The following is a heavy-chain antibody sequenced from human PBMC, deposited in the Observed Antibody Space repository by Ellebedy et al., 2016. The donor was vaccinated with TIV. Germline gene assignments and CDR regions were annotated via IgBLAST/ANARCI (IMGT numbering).Heavy chain of an antibody. J-gene: IGHJ5*02. CDR1: GGSISSYY. CDR3: ARGYSGYDSYNWFDP. V-gene: IGHV4-59*12. D-gene: IGHD5-12*01. CDR2: IYYSGST. Sequence: MPSDTLSLTCIVPGGSISSYYWSWIRQPPGKGLEWIGYIYYSGSTNYNPSLKSRVTISVDKSKNQFSLKLSSVTAADTAVYYCARGYSGYDSYNWFDPWGQGTLVTVSS.